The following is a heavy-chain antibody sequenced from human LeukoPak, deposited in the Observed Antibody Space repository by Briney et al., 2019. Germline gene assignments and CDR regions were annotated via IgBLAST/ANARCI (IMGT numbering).Heavy chain of an antibody. J-gene: IGHJ4*02. Sequence: PGGSLRLSCAASGFTVSSNYMSWVRQAPGKGLGWVSVIYSGGSTYYADSVKGRFTISRDNSKNTLYLQMNSLRAEDTAVYYCARDAAAGDGFDYWGQGTLVTVSS. V-gene: IGHV3-53*01. D-gene: IGHD6-13*01. CDR3: ARDAAAGDGFDY. CDR1: GFTVSSNY. CDR2: IYSGGST.